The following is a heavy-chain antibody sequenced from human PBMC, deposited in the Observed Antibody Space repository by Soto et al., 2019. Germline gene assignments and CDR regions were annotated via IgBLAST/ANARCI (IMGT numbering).Heavy chain of an antibody. D-gene: IGHD3-10*01. CDR2: IYYSGSN. V-gene: IGHV4-39*01. J-gene: IGHJ4*02. Sequence: SETLSLTCTVSVGSISSSSYYWGWIRQPPGKGLEWIGSIYYSGSNYYNPSLKSRVTISVDTSKNQFSLKLSSVTAADTAVYYCARLPPPFRGVIIRWGQGTLVTVSS. CDR1: VGSISSSSYY. CDR3: ARLPPPFRGVIIR.